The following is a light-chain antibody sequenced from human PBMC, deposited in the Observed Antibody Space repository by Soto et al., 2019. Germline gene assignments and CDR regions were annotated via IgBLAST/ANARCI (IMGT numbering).Light chain of an antibody. V-gene: IGLV1-47*01. CDR1: SSNIGSHY. CDR3: AVWDASLTGWV. CDR2: RDG. J-gene: IGLJ3*02. Sequence: QSALTQPPSASGTPGQSLTISCAGSSSNIGSHYVYWYQHLPGTAPKLLIFRDGQRPSGVPDRFFGSKSGTSASLAISGLRSEDEADYYCAVWDASLTGWVFGGGTQLTVL.